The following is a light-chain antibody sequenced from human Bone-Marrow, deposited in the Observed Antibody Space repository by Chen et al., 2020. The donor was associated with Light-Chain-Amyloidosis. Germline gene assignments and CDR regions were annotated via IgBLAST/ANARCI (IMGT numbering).Light chain of an antibody. CDR2: DKI. CDR1: TGHVTTSHF. V-gene: IGLV7-46*01. CDR3: FLSYSGAWV. Sequence: QAVGTQEPSLTVSPGGTVTLTCGSSTGHVTTSHFPYWFQQKAGQAPRTLIYDKINKQPWTPARFSASLLGGKAPLTLAGALPEDEADYYCFLSYSGAWVFGGGTRLTVL. J-gene: IGLJ3*02.